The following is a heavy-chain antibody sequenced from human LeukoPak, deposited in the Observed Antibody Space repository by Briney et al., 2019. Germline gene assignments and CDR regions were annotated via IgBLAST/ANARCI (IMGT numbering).Heavy chain of an antibody. CDR1: GGTFSSYA. V-gene: IGHV1-69*13. CDR3: ARGWLAETTVVTPYNY. D-gene: IGHD4-23*01. CDR2: INPIFGTP. J-gene: IGHJ4*02. Sequence: ASAKVSCKASGGTFSSYAINWVRQAPGQGLEWMGGINPIFGTPNYAQKFQGRVTITAVESMSTAYTELSSLRSEDTAVYYCARGWLAETTVVTPYNYWGQGTLVTVSS.